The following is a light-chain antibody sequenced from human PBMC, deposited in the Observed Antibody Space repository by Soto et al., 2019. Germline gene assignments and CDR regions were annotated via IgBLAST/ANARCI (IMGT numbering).Light chain of an antibody. CDR2: FGS. CDR1: QSLLHSNGYNY. Sequence: DIVMTQSPLSLPVTPGEPASISCRSSQSLLHSNGYNYLDWYLQKPGQSPQLLIYFGSNRAPGVTDRFSGSGSGTDFTLKISRVEAEDVGVYYCMQALQTPPWTFGQGTKVEI. J-gene: IGKJ1*01. CDR3: MQALQTPPWT. V-gene: IGKV2-28*01.